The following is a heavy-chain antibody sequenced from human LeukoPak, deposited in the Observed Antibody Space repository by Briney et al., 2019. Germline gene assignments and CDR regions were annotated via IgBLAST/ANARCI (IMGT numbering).Heavy chain of an antibody. V-gene: IGHV3-20*04. CDR3: ARGDYGDYFNSHYYGMDV. D-gene: IGHD4-17*01. Sequence: PGGSLRLSCAASGFTLDDYGMSWVRQVPGKGLEWVSGINWNGGSTGYADSVKGRFTISRDSAKKSLYLQMNSLRAEDTAVYYCARGDYGDYFNSHYYGMDVWGQGTTVTVSS. CDR2: INWNGGST. CDR1: GFTLDDYG. J-gene: IGHJ6*02.